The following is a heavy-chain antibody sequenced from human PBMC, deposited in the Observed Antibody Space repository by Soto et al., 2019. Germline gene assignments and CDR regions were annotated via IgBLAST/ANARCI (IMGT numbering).Heavy chain of an antibody. D-gene: IGHD1-26*01. CDR3: AFSPRPGGTGFDY. CDR1: GFTLSDYY. CDR2: ISASSSYT. Sequence: PGWSLRLSCAASGFTLSDYYMNWMRQAPGKGPEWVSYISASSSYTNYADSVQGRFTISRDNAKNSVYLQMNSLRAEDTAVYYCAFSPRPGGTGFDYWGPGPPVTVSA. V-gene: IGHV3-11*06. J-gene: IGHJ4*02.